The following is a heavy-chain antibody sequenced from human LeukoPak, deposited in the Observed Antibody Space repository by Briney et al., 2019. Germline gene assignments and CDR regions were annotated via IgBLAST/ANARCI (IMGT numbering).Heavy chain of an antibody. Sequence: GGSLRLSCAASGFTFSNHNMDWVRQAPGKGLEWISYISSNSATINFADSVKGRFTISRDNARNSLYLQMNSLRAEDTAVYYCARNSDYSYYFDYWGQGTLVTVSS. D-gene: IGHD2-21*01. J-gene: IGHJ4*02. CDR2: ISSNSATI. CDR1: GFTFSNHN. CDR3: ARNSDYSYYFDY. V-gene: IGHV3-48*01.